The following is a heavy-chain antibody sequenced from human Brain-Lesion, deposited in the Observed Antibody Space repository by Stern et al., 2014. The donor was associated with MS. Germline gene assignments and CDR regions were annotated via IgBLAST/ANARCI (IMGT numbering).Heavy chain of an antibody. Sequence: EVQLVESGGGLVKPGGSLRLSCAASGFTFNSYSMNWVRQAPGKGLEWVSPISGGTDYIYYADSVKGRFTISRDNAKNSLFLQMNTLRAEDTGVYYCARVDCSGTNCFYYYYGMDVWGQGTTVTVSS. D-gene: IGHD2-2*01. CDR2: ISGGTDYI. J-gene: IGHJ6*02. V-gene: IGHV3-21*01. CDR1: GFTFNSYS. CDR3: ARVDCSGTNCFYYYYGMDV.